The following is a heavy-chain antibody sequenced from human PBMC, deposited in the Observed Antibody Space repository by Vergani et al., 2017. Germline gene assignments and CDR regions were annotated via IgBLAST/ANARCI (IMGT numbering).Heavy chain of an antibody. CDR3: TRLNILLWADDS. V-gene: IGHV4-30-2*05. Sequence: LLESGGGLVQPGGSLRLSCAASGFTFDDYAMHWVRQAPGKGLEWMAFVSHDGNPYYNPSLESRLSISIDTSKNQFSLEVKSVTAADTALYYCTRLNILLWADDSWGRGTLVTVSS. CDR2: FVSHDGNP. J-gene: IGHJ4*02. CDR1: GFTFDDYA. D-gene: IGHD3-3*02.